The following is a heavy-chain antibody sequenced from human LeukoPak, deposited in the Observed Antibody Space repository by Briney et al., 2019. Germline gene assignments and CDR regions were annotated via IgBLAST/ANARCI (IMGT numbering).Heavy chain of an antibody. CDR1: GYTFTGYY. J-gene: IGHJ5*02. CDR3: ARPLGMYSSGWYGQFDP. CDR2: INPNSGGT. D-gene: IGHD6-19*01. Sequence: GASVKVSCKASGYTFTGYYMHWVRQAPGQGLEWMGWINPNSGGTNYAQKFQGRVTMTRDTSISTAYMELSRLRSDDTAVYYCARPLGMYSSGWYGQFDPWGQGTLVTVSS. V-gene: IGHV1-2*02.